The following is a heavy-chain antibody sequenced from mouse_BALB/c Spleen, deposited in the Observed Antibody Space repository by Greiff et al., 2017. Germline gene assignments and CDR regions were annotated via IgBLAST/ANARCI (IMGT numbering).Heavy chain of an antibody. V-gene: IGHV3-8*02. D-gene: IGHD2-4*01. CDR2: ISYSGST. CDR1: GDSITSGY. CDR3: ARGAYDYGGENYVDY. Sequence: VQLQESGPSLVKPSQTLSLTCSVTGDSITSGYWNWIRKFPGNKLEYMGYISYSGSTYYNPSLKSRISITRDTSKNQYYLQLNSVTTEDTATYYCARGAYDYGGENYVDYWGQGTTLTVSS. J-gene: IGHJ2*01.